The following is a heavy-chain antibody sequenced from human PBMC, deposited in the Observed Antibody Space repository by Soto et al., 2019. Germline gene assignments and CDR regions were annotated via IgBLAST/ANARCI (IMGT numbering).Heavy chain of an antibody. D-gene: IGHD3-9*01. Sequence: EVQLVESGGGLVQPGGSLRLSCAASGFTFSSYSMNWVRQAPGKGLEWVSYISSSSSTIYYADSVKGRFTISRDNAKNSLYLQMNSLRAEDTAVYYCARPVVGLRYFEVSGKGTTVTVSS. J-gene: IGHJ6*04. CDR2: ISSSSSTI. V-gene: IGHV3-48*01. CDR1: GFTFSSYS. CDR3: ARPVVGLRYFEV.